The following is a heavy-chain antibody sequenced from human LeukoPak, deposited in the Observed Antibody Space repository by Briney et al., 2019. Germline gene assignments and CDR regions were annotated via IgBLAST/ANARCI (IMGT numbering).Heavy chain of an antibody. Sequence: GGSLRLSCAASGFTFSSYTMSWVRQAPGKGLEWVSAISGSGGSTYYADSVKGRFTISRDNSKNTLYLQMNSLRAEDTDVYYCAKGVVPAAIENYYFDYWGQGTLVTVSS. CDR3: AKGVVPAAIENYYFDY. V-gene: IGHV3-23*01. J-gene: IGHJ4*02. D-gene: IGHD2-2*02. CDR1: GFTFSSYT. CDR2: ISGSGGST.